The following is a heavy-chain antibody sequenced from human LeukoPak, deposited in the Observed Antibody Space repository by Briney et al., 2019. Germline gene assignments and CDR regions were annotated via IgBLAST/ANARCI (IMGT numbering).Heavy chain of an antibody. V-gene: IGHV1-18*01. J-gene: IGHJ3*02. CDR1: GYTITTYA. Sequence: ASVKVSCKASGYTITTYAITWVRQAPGHGLEGMGWIRANNGNTNYAQKLQARVTMTTDTSTSTAYMELRSLRSDDTAVYYCSMEGDSSRLPYVFDIWGQGTMVTVSS. CDR2: IRANNGNT. D-gene: IGHD6-13*01. CDR3: SMEGDSSRLPYVFDI.